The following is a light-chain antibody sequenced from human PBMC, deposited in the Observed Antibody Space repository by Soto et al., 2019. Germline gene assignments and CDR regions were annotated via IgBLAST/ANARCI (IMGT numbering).Light chain of an antibody. CDR1: SNDIGGYNY. CDR3: CSSTGRNYLYV. J-gene: IGLJ1*01. Sequence: QSVLTQPPSASGSPGQSVTISCTGTSNDIGGYNYVSWYQQHPGKAPKLMIYEVTKRPSGVPDRFSGSGSGNTASLTVSALQAADEADYYCCSSTGRNYLYVFGTRSKVTAL. CDR2: EVT. V-gene: IGLV2-8*01.